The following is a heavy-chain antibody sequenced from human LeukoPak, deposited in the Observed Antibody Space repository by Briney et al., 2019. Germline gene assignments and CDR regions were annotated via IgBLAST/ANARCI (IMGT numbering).Heavy chain of an antibody. D-gene: IGHD3-22*01. Sequence: PGGSLRLSCAVSGFTFNYYDMHWVRQAPGKRLEWVSAIRTTGDTHYPDSVKGRFAMSREDAKNSVHLQMNTLRAGDTAVYYCARGVSYYHDNSGHPGWYFDLWGRGTLVTVSS. J-gene: IGHJ2*01. V-gene: IGHV3-13*01. CDR1: GFTFNYYD. CDR2: IRTTGDT. CDR3: ARGVSYYHDNSGHPGWYFDL.